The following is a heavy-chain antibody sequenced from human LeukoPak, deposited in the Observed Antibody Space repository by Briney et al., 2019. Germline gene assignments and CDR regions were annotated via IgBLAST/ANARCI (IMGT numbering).Heavy chain of an antibody. D-gene: IGHD4-17*01. Sequence: GGSLRLSCAASGFSFSSYAMSWVRQAPGKGLDWVSSISANGDNIYYPDSVKGRFTISRDNSKNTLYLQMNSLRAEDTAVYYCAKDPPTPVDYWGQGTLVTVSS. CDR2: ISANGDNI. CDR1: GFSFSSYA. CDR3: AKDPPTPVDY. J-gene: IGHJ4*02. V-gene: IGHV3-23*01.